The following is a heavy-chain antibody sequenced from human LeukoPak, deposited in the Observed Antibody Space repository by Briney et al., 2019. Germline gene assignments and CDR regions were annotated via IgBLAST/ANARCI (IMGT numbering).Heavy chain of an antibody. CDR2: FSGSGGNT. Sequence: GGSLRLSCAASGFSFSSFAMSWVRQAPGKGLEWVSAFSGSGGNTYYADSVRGRFTFSRDDSKNTLYLQMNSLRAEDTAVYYCARGDYYDSSGYSQYFQHWGQGTLVTVSS. D-gene: IGHD3-22*01. CDR1: GFSFSSFA. V-gene: IGHV3-23*01. CDR3: ARGDYYDSSGYSQYFQH. J-gene: IGHJ1*01.